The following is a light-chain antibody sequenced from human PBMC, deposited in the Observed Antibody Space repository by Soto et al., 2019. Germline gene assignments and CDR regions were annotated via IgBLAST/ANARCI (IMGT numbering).Light chain of an antibody. V-gene: IGLV2-14*01. Sequence: QSALTQPASVSGSPGQSITISCTGTSSDVGDYNFVSWYQQHPGKAPKLMIYEVTNRPSGVSDRFSGSKSGNTASLTISGLQAEDEADYYCSSYTSISGVFGGGTKVTVL. CDR3: SSYTSISGV. CDR1: SSDVGDYNF. J-gene: IGLJ3*02. CDR2: EVT.